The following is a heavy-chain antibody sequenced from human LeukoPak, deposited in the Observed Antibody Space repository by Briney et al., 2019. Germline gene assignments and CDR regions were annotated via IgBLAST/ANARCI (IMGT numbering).Heavy chain of an antibody. Sequence: SETLSLTCTVSVGSISSGSYYWSWIRQPAGKGLEWIGRIHTSGSTNYSPSLKTRVTISIDTFKNQFSLKLSSVTAAETAVYYCARDFTYDYDTSGNDAFDIWGQGTMVTVSS. J-gene: IGHJ3*02. CDR3: ARDFTYDYDTSGNDAFDI. CDR2: IHTSGST. V-gene: IGHV4-61*02. CDR1: VGSISSGSYY. D-gene: IGHD3-22*01.